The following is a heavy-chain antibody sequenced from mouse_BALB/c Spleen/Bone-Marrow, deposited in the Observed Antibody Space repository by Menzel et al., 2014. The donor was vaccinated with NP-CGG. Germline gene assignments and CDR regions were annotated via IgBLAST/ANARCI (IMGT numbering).Heavy chain of an antibody. V-gene: IGHV7-3*02. CDR2: IRNKANGYTT. Sequence: EVQLQESGGGLVQPGGSLRLSCEPSGFTFTDYYMNWVRQPPGKALEWLGFIRNKANGYTTEYSASVKGRFTISRDNSQSILYLQMNTLRAEDSATYYCARDIGRLLFDYWGQGTTLTVSS. CDR3: ARDIGRLLFDY. CDR1: GFTFTDYY. J-gene: IGHJ2*01. D-gene: IGHD1-2*01.